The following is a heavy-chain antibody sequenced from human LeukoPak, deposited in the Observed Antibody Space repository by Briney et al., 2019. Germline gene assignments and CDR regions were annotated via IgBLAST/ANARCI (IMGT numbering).Heavy chain of an antibody. V-gene: IGHV3-11*01. D-gene: IGHD4-17*01. CDR2: ISSSGSTI. CDR3: ARPRGAYGDYSGYFDY. J-gene: IGHJ4*02. CDR1: GFTFSDYY. Sequence: GGSLRLSCAASGFTFSDYYMSWIRQAPGKGLEWVSYISSSGSTIYYADSVKGRFTISRDNAKNSLYLQMNSLRADDTAVYYCARPRGAYGDYSGYFDYWGQGTLVTVSS.